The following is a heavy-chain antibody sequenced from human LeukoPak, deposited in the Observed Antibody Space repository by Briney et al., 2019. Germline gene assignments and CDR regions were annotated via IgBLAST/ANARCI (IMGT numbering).Heavy chain of an antibody. D-gene: IGHD6-19*01. CDR2: IYGNSGGT. V-gene: IGHV1-2*02. CDR3: ARALGLNDWQWLGYY. J-gene: IGHJ4*02. CDR1: GYTFTVYY. Sequence: ASVKVSCKASGYTFTVYYIHWVRKAPEQGLEWMGWIYGNSGGTKYAQKFQGRVTMTRDTSISTAYMELSRLRSDDTAIYYCARALGLNDWQWLGYYWGQGTLVTVSS.